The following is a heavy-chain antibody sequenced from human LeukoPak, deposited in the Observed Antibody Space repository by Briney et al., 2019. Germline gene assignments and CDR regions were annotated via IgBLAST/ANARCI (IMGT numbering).Heavy chain of an antibody. CDR3: ANHARARYCSSTSCHDY. CDR2: ISTSGGST. D-gene: IGHD2-2*01. Sequence: GGSLRLSCAASGFTFSSYAMSWVRQAPGKGLEWVSAISTSGGSTYYADSVKGRFTISRDNSKNTLYLHMNSLSAEDTAVYYCANHARARYCSSTSCHDYWGQGTLVTVSS. V-gene: IGHV3-23*01. J-gene: IGHJ4*02. CDR1: GFTFSSYA.